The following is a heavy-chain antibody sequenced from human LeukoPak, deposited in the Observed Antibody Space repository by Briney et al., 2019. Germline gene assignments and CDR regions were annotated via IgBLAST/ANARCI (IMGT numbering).Heavy chain of an antibody. CDR2: MYYSGST. CDR3: ARRAQSGSGWYSSDY. Sequence: SETLSLTCTVSGGSISSSDDYWGWIRQPPGKGLEWIGTMYYSGSTFYNPSLKSRITISVDTSNNQFSLKLSYVTAADTAVYYCARRAQSGSGWYSSDYWGQGTLVTVSS. V-gene: IGHV4-39*01. J-gene: IGHJ4*02. CDR1: GGSISSSDDY. D-gene: IGHD6-19*01.